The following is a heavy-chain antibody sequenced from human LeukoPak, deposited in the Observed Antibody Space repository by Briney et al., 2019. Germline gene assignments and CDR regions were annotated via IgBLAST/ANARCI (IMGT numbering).Heavy chain of an antibody. Sequence: PSETLSLTCAVSGGSISSGGYSWSWIRQPPGKGLGWIGYIYHSGSTYYNPSLKSRVTISVDRSKNQFSPKLSSVTAADTAVYYCARVGASGYWRAYDAFDIWGQGTMVTVSS. V-gene: IGHV4-30-2*01. CDR3: ARVGASGYWRAYDAFDI. CDR1: GGSISSGGYS. J-gene: IGHJ3*02. CDR2: IYHSGST. D-gene: IGHD3-9*01.